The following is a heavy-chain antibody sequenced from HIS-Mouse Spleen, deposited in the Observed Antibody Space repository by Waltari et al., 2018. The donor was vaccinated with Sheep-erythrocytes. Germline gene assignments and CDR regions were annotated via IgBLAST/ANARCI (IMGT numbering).Heavy chain of an antibody. D-gene: IGHD1-26*01. V-gene: IGHV3-21*01. CDR1: GFTFSSYS. Sequence: EVQLVESGGGLVKPGGSLRLSCAASGFTFSSYSMNWVRQAPGKGVVCVSSSSSSTIYLYYADSVKGRFTISRDNAKNSLYLQMNSLRAEDTAVYYCARVASGATFDYWGQGTLVTVSS. J-gene: IGHJ4*02. CDR3: ARVASGATFDY. CDR2: SSSSTIYL.